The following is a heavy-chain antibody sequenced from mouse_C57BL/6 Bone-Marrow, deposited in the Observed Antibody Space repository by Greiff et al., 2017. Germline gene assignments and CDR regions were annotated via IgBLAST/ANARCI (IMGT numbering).Heavy chain of an antibody. CDR3: ARNWDVGFAY. CDR2: IYPGDGDT. V-gene: IGHV1-82*01. J-gene: IGHJ3*01. CDR1: GYAFSSSW. Sequence: VQVVESGPELVKPGASVKISCKASGYAFSSSWMNWVKQRPGKGLEWIGRIYPGDGDTNYNGKFKGKATLTADKSSSTAYMQLSSLTSEDSAVYFCARNWDVGFAYWGQGTLVTVSA. D-gene: IGHD4-1*01.